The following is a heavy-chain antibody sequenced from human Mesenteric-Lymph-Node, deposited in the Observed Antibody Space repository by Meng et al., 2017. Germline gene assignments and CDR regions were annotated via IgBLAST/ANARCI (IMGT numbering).Heavy chain of an antibody. V-gene: IGHV3-11*04. CDR1: GFTFSDYY. Sequence: GGSLRLSCAASGFTFSDYYMSWIRQAPGKGLEWVSYISSSGSTIYYADSVKGRFAISGDNAKKSLYLQINNLRADDTAVYFCARDAHGLDVWGQGTTVTVSS. CDR3: ARDAHGLDV. CDR2: ISSSGSTI. J-gene: IGHJ6*02.